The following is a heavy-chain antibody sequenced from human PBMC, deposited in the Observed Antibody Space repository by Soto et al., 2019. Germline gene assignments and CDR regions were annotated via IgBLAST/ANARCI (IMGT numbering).Heavy chain of an antibody. Sequence: GGSLRLSCAASVFTFSSYAMHWVRQAPGKGLEWVAVISYDGSNKYYADSVKGRFTISRDNSKNTLYLQMNSLRAEDTAVYYCARDFYGMDVWGQGTTVTVSS. CDR3: ARDFYGMDV. CDR2: ISYDGSNK. CDR1: VFTFSSYA. J-gene: IGHJ6*02. V-gene: IGHV3-30-3*01.